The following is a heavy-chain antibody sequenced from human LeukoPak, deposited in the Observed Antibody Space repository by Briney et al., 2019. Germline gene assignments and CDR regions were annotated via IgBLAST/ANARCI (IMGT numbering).Heavy chain of an antibody. Sequence: PGGSLRLSCAASGFTFSSYAMHWVSQAPGKGLEWVAVISYDGSNKYYADSVKGRFTISRDNSKNTLYLQMNSLRAEDTAVYYCARGSSGWYYFDYWGQGTLVTVSS. CDR2: ISYDGSNK. J-gene: IGHJ4*02. V-gene: IGHV3-30-3*01. CDR1: GFTFSSYA. D-gene: IGHD6-19*01. CDR3: ARGSSGWYYFDY.